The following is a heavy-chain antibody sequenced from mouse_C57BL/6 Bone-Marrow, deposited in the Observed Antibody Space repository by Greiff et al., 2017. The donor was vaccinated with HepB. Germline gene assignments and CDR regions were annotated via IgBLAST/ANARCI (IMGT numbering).Heavy chain of an antibody. J-gene: IGHJ3*01. CDR1: GFTFSDYG. CDR2: ISSNSSAI. V-gene: IGHV5-17*01. Sequence: EVQLVESGGGLVKPGGSLKLSCAASGFTFSDYGMHWVRQAPEKGLEWVAYISSNSSAIYSADTVKGRFTISRDNAKNTLFLQMTSLRAEDTAMEYCGGPVYWGQGTMVTVSS. CDR3: GGPVY.